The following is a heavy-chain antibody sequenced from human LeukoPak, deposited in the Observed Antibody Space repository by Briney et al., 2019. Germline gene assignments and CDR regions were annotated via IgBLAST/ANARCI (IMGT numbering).Heavy chain of an antibody. CDR2: INSNGNYI. D-gene: IGHD3-10*01. J-gene: IGHJ4*02. CDR1: GLTFSTYS. Sequence: GGPLRLSCAPSGLTFSTYSMNWVRQAPGKGLKWVSFINSNGNYIFDADSLKGRFTISRDNAKNSLYLQMNSLRAEDTAVYYCARGRNDYGSGIYYQVSPFDYWGQGTLVTVSS. CDR3: ARGRNDYGSGIYYQVSPFDY. V-gene: IGHV3-21*01.